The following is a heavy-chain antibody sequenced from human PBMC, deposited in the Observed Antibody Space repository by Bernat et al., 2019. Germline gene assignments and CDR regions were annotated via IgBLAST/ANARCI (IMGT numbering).Heavy chain of an antibody. CDR3: AATSGGDRVVGGFDH. Sequence: QVQLVQSGAEVKKPGSSVKVSCKASGGTFISYTISWVRQAPGQGLEWMGRIIPILGIANYEQKFQGRVTITADKSTSTAYMELSSLRSEDTAVYYCAATSGGDRVVGGFDHWGQGTLVTVSA. CDR1: GGTFISYT. V-gene: IGHV1-69*02. J-gene: IGHJ5*02. CDR2: IIPILGIA. D-gene: IGHD2-15*01.